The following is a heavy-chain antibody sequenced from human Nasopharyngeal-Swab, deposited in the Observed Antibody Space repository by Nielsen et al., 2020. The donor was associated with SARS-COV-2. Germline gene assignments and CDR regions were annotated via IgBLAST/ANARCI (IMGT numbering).Heavy chain of an antibody. D-gene: IGHD3-10*01. CDR1: GGSVSTPNLY. J-gene: IGHJ4*02. CDR2: VLYSGSP. CDR3: ARGAYLASSYLGSGE. V-gene: IGHV4-61*01. Sequence: GSLRLSCTVSGGSVSTPNLYWSWVRQTPGKGLEWIGCVLYSGSPNYNPSLKSRVTISRDLSRNQFSLKLTSVTAADTAVYFCARGAYLASSYLGSGEWGRGTLVTVSS.